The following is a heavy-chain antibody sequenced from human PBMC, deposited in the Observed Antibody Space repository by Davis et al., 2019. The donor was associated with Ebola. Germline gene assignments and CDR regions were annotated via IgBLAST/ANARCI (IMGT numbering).Heavy chain of an antibody. CDR3: ARWNYAFDS. D-gene: IGHD1-7*01. Sequence: GGSLRLSCTASGFTFSDYEMNWVRQAPGKGLEWISYISSSATRMYYADSVKGRFTISRDDAKNSLFLQMNSLRAEDTAVYYCARWNYAFDSWGQGTLVTVSS. CDR1: GFTFSDYE. V-gene: IGHV3-48*03. J-gene: IGHJ5*01. CDR2: ISSSATRM.